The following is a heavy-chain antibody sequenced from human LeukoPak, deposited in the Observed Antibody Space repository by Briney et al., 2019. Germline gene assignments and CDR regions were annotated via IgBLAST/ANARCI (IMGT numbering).Heavy chain of an antibody. J-gene: IGHJ4*02. Sequence: GASVKVSCKASGYTFTSYEINWVRQATGQGLEWMGWMNPNSGNTDYAQKFQGRVTMTRNTSISTAYMELSSLRSEDTAVYYCARDGGYSSINYFDYWGQGTLVTVSS. CDR3: ARDGGYSSINYFDY. CDR1: GYTFTSYE. D-gene: IGHD6-13*01. V-gene: IGHV1-8*01. CDR2: MNPNSGNT.